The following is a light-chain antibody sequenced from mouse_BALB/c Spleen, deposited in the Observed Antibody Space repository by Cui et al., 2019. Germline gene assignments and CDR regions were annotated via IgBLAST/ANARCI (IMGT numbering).Light chain of an antibody. CDR2: RMS. Sequence: EIVMTHAARSVPVMPGESVSITCRTSKSLLHSKGNTYLYWFLQRPVQSPQILIYRMSNLASGVPDRFSGSGSGTAFTLRISSVEAEDVGVYYCMQHLDYPTFGGGTKLEIK. CDR3: MQHLDYPT. V-gene: IGKV2-137*01. J-gene: IGKJ2*01. CDR1: KSLLHSKGNTY.